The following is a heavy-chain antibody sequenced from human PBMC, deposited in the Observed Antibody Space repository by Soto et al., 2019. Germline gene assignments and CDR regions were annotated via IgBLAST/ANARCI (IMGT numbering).Heavy chain of an antibody. CDR2: ISSYNGNT. CDR3: AMEYSSSWYIYYNYYDGMDV. J-gene: IGHJ6*02. V-gene: IGHV1-18*01. CDR1: GYTFTSYG. Sequence: QVQLVQSGAEVKKPGASVKVSCKASGYTFTSYGISWVRQAPGQGLEWMGWISSYNGNTNYAQKLQGRVTMTTDTSTSTAHMELRSLRSDDTAVYYCAMEYSSSWYIYYNYYDGMDVGGQGTTVTVSS. D-gene: IGHD6-13*01.